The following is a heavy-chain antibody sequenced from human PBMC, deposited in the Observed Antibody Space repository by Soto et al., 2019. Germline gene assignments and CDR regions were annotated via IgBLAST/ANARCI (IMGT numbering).Heavy chain of an antibody. CDR3: ARPPTSPACRVVILAHLSSTSYWYF. Sequence: ASVKVSCKASGYTFTSYDINWVRQATGQGLEWMGWMNPNSGNTGYAQKFQGRVTMTRNTSISTAYMELSSLRSEDTAAYYCARPPTSPACRVVILAHLSSTSYWYF. CDR2: MNPNSGNT. CDR1: GYTFTSYD. V-gene: IGHV1-8*01. D-gene: IGHD3-3*01. J-gene: IGHJ2*01.